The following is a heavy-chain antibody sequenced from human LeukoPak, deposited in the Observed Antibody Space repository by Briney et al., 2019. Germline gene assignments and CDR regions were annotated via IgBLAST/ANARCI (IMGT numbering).Heavy chain of an antibody. CDR3: ARSAYGSGSYGYFYYYGMVF. Sequence: SETLSLACAVYGEPFSGYPWNWIRQPPGKGLEWIGEINHSGSTNYNPALKSRLTISVDTSKNQFSLRLSYVTAADTAMYYCARSAYGSGSYGYFYYYGMVFLGQGTTVTVSS. J-gene: IGHJ6*02. D-gene: IGHD3-10*01. CDR2: INHSGST. CDR1: GEPFSGYP. V-gene: IGHV4-34*01.